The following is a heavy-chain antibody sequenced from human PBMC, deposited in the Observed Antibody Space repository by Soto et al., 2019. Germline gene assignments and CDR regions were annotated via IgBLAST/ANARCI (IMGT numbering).Heavy chain of an antibody. CDR2: IYYSGST. CDR1: GGSISSSSYY. J-gene: IGHJ3*02. D-gene: IGHD3-22*01. Sequence: PSETLSLTCTVSGGSISSSSYYWGWIRQPPGKVLEWIGSIYYSGSTYYNPSLKSRVTISVDTSKNQFSLKLSSVTAADTAVYYCASTYYYDSSGYSSAFDIWGQGTMVTVSS. CDR3: ASTYYYDSSGYSSAFDI. V-gene: IGHV4-39*01.